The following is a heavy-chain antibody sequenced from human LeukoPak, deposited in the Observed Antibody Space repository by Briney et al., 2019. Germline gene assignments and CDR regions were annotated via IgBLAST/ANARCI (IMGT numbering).Heavy chain of an antibody. CDR1: GYTFTNYG. V-gene: IGHV1-69*05. CDR2: IIPIFGTA. D-gene: IGHD6-13*01. Sequence: SVKVSCKASGYTFTNYGISWVRQAPGQGLEWMGGIIPIFGTANYAQKFQGRVTITTDESTSTAYMELSSPRSEDTAVYYCARDSVNLGIAAAGNDYWGQGTLVTVSS. J-gene: IGHJ4*02. CDR3: ARDSVNLGIAAAGNDY.